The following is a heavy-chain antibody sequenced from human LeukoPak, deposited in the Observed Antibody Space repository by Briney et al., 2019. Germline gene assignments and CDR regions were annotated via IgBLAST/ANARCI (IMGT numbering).Heavy chain of an antibody. V-gene: IGHV3-74*01. Sequence: GGSLRLSCGASGFSFSSYWMHWVRQAPGQGLMWVSRVNNDGSSTTYADSVEGRFTISRDNARNTLYLQMNSLRPGDTAVYYCARSSYQYYFDYWGQGTLVTVSS. D-gene: IGHD6-19*01. CDR1: GFSFSSYW. J-gene: IGHJ4*02. CDR3: ARSSYQYYFDY. CDR2: VNNDGSST.